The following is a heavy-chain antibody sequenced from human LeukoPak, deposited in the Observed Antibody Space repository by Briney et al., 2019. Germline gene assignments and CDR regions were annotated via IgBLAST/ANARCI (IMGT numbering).Heavy chain of an antibody. J-gene: IGHJ4*02. CDR3: ARARDYYGSGSYYQSDY. CDR2: ISSSSSYI. V-gene: IGHV3-21*01. CDR1: GSTFSSYS. Sequence: GGSLRLSCAASGSTFSSYSMNWVRQAPGKGLEWVSSISSSSSYIYYADSVRGRFTISRDNAKNSLYLQMNSLRAEDTAVYYCARARDYYGSGSYYQSDYWGQGTLVTVSS. D-gene: IGHD3-10*01.